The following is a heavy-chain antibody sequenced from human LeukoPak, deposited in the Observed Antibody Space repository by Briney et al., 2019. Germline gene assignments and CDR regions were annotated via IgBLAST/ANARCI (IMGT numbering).Heavy chain of an antibody. CDR3: ATSGGGCSSTSCYGAFDI. V-gene: IGHV1-24*01. D-gene: IGHD2-2*01. Sequence: ASVKVSCKVSGYTLTELSMHWVRQAPGKGLEWMGGFDPEDGETIYAQKFQGRVTMTEDTSTDTAYMELSSLRSEDTAVYYCATSGGGCSSTSCYGAFDIWGQGTMVTVSS. CDR2: FDPEDGET. CDR1: GYTLTELS. J-gene: IGHJ3*02.